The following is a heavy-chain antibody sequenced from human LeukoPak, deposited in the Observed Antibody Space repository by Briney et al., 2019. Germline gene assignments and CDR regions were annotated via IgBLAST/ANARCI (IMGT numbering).Heavy chain of an antibody. CDR1: GGSISSYY. CDR2: ISYSGVT. CDR3: AIRIAVASPYYFDY. Sequence: SETLSLTCTFSGGSISSYYRSWIRQPPGKGLEWIGFISYSGVTNYNPSLKSRVTISLDTSKNQFSLRLTSVTAADTAVYYCAIRIAVASPYYFDYWAGEPWSPSPQ. V-gene: IGHV4-59*12. J-gene: IGHJ4*02. D-gene: IGHD6-19*01.